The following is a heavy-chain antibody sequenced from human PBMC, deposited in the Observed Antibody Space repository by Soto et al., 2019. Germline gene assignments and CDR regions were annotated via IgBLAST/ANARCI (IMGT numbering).Heavy chain of an antibody. CDR1: GFTFSSYA. CDR2: ISVSGDST. V-gene: IGHV3-23*01. D-gene: IGHD2-21*02. CDR3: AKIFRYGDPEY. Sequence: GGSLRLSCAASGFTFSSYAMSWVRQAPGKGLEWVSGISVSGDSTYYAGAVKGRFTISRDNSKSTLYLQMNSLRAEDTAVYYCAKIFRYGDPEYWGQGALVTVSS. J-gene: IGHJ4*02.